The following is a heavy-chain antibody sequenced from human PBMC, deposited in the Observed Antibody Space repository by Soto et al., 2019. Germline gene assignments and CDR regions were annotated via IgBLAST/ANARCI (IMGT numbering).Heavy chain of an antibody. CDR3: ARDPNYYDFWAGSYYYHGMDV. CDR2: INPGSRIT. J-gene: IGHJ6*02. D-gene: IGHD3-3*01. Sequence: ASVKVSCKTSGYTFTNYFVHWVRQAPGQGLERMGAINPGSRITNYALKFQGRVTMTRDTSTNTVYLELSSLRSEDTAVYSCARDPNYYDFWAGSYYYHGMDVWGQGTTVTVSS. V-gene: IGHV1-46*01. CDR1: GYTFTNYF.